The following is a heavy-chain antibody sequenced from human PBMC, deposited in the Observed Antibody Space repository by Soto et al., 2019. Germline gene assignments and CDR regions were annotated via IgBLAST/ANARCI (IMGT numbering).Heavy chain of an antibody. CDR3: ARPVVPAALNWFDP. CDR2: IYSGGST. CDR1: GFTVSSNY. J-gene: IGHJ5*02. V-gene: IGHV3-53*04. Sequence: GGSLRLSCAASGFTVSSNYMSWVRQAPGKGLEWVSVIYSGGSTYYADSVKGRFTISRHNAKNTLYLQMNSLRAEDTAVYYCARPVVPAALNWFDPWGQGTLVTVSS. D-gene: IGHD2-2*01.